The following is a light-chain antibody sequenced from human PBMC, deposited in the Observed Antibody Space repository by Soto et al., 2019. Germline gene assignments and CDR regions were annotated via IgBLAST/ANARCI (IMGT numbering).Light chain of an antibody. CDR2: GAS. CDR3: QKYGDSPS. CDR1: QSVGSSY. J-gene: IGKJ3*01. V-gene: IGKV3-20*01. Sequence: EIVMTQSPDTLSLSPGERATLSCRASQSVGSSYLAWFQQKPGQAPRLLIYGASSRATGIPDRFSGSGSGTDFTLTISRLEPEDFAVYYCQKYGDSPSFGPGTKVEIK.